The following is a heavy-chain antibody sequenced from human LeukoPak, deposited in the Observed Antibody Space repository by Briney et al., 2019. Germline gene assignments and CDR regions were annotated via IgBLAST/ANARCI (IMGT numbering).Heavy chain of an antibody. CDR3: ARVDGAAATSNFDY. J-gene: IGHJ4*02. CDR2: INPNSGGT. CDR1: GYTFTGYY. Sequence: ASVKFSCKASGYTFTGYYMHWVRQAPGQGLEWMGWINPNSGGTNYAQKFQGWVTMTRDTSISTAYMELSRLRSDDTAVYYCARVDGAAATSNFDYWGQGTLVTVSS. V-gene: IGHV1-2*04. D-gene: IGHD6-13*01.